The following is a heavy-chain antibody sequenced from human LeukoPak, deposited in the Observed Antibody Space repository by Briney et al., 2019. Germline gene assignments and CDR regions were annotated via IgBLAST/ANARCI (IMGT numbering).Heavy chain of an antibody. D-gene: IGHD5-24*01. Sequence: ASVKVSCKASGYTFTGYYMHWVRQAPGQGLEWMGWISAYNGNTNYAQKLQGRVTMTTDTSTSTAYMELRSLRSDDTAVYYCARGGYNVPFFDYWGQGTLVTVSS. CDR2: ISAYNGNT. CDR1: GYTFTGYY. V-gene: IGHV1-18*04. CDR3: ARGGYNVPFFDY. J-gene: IGHJ4*02.